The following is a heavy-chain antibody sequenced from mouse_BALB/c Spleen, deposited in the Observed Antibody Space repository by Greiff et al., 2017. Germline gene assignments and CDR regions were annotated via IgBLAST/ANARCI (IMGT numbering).Heavy chain of an antibody. CDR1: GYTFTNYW. Sequence: QVQLQQSGAELVRPGTSVKISCKASGYTFTNYWLGWVKQRPGHGLEWIGDIYPGGGYTNYNEKFKGKATLTADTSSSTAYMQLSSLTSEDSAVYFCAREGYYGSSSPYYFDYWGQGTTLTVSS. CDR3: AREGYYGSSSPYYFDY. CDR2: IYPGGGYT. J-gene: IGHJ2*01. V-gene: IGHV1-63*02. D-gene: IGHD1-1*01.